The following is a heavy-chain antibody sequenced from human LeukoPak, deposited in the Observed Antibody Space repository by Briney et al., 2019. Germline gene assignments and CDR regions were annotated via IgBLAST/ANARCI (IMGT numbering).Heavy chain of an antibody. J-gene: IGHJ6*03. V-gene: IGHV3-21*04. Sequence: GGSLRLSCVASGFTFSSYNMNWVRQAPGKGLEWVSSISSSSIYIYYADSLKGRFTISRDNAKNSLYLQMNSLRAEDTAVYYCARDPYSGAYGDTYYYYMDVWGKGTTVTVSS. CDR2: ISSSSIYI. CDR1: GFTFSSYN. CDR3: ARDPYSGAYGDTYYYYMDV. D-gene: IGHD1-26*01.